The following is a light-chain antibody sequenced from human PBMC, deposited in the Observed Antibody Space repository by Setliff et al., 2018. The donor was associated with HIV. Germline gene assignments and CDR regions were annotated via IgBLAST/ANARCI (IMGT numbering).Light chain of an antibody. Sequence: ALTQPASVSGSPGQSITISCTGTSSDVGSYNLVSWYQQHPGKAPNLMIYEGSKRPSGVSNRFSGSKSGNTASLTISGLQAEDEADYYCCSYAGSSTTYVFGTGTKVTVL. CDR2: EGS. V-gene: IGLV2-23*01. J-gene: IGLJ1*01. CDR1: SSDVGSYNL. CDR3: CSYAGSSTTYV.